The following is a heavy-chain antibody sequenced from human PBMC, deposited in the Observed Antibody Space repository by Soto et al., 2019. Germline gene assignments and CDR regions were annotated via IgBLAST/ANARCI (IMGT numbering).Heavy chain of an antibody. CDR3: EREKGESQYPHRGSGSYYFDY. V-gene: IGHV1-69*10. CDR1: GGTFSSYA. D-gene: IGHD1-26*01. Sequence: ASVKVSCKASGGTFSSYAISWVRQAPGQGLEWMGGIIPILGIANYEQKFQGRVTITADKSTSTAYLELSRLRSEDEATDYCEREKGESQYPHRGSGSYYFDYWGQGTLVTVSS. J-gene: IGHJ4*02. CDR2: IIPILGIA.